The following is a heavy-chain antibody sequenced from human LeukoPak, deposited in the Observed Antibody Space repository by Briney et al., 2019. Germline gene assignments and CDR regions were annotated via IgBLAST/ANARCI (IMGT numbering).Heavy chain of an antibody. CDR2: IYHSGST. Sequence: SETLSLTCAVSGYSISSGYYWGWIRQPPGKGLEWIGSIYHSGSTYYNPSLKSRDTISVDTSKNQFSLKLSSVTAADTAVYYCARSQYSSSWFHWGQGTLVTVSS. V-gene: IGHV4-38-2*01. D-gene: IGHD6-13*01. CDR3: ARSQYSSSWFH. J-gene: IGHJ4*02. CDR1: GYSISSGYY.